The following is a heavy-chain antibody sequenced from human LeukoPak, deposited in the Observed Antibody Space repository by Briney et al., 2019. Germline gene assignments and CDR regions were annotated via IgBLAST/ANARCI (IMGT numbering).Heavy chain of an antibody. CDR2: LGGSGGRT. J-gene: IGHJ4*02. Sequence: PGGSVPHSCAACGVRFNIYPMRWVPQPPGGGVEWVSGLGGSGGRTYYAAFVKGRFTISRDNSKMTLYLQMNSLRVDDTAVYCCARDRSTGYYRYDYWGQGTLAAVSS. CDR3: ARDRSTGYYRYDY. V-gene: IGHV3-23*01. CDR1: GVRFNIYP. D-gene: IGHD1-26*01.